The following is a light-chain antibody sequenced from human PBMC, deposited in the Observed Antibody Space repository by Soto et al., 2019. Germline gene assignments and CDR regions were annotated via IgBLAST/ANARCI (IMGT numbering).Light chain of an antibody. CDR1: SSNIGNNY. V-gene: IGLV1-51*01. Sequence: QSVLTQPPSVSGARGQKVTTSCSGSSSNIGNNYVSWYQQLPGTAPKLLIYDNNKRPSGIPDRFSGSKSGTSATLGITGLQTGDEADYYCGTWDSSLSAVVFGGGTKLTVL. CDR3: GTWDSSLSAVV. CDR2: DNN. J-gene: IGLJ2*01.